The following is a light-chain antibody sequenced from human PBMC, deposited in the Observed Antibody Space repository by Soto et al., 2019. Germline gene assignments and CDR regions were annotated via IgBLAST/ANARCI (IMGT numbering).Light chain of an antibody. CDR3: HQRSNWPRT. CDR2: GAS. J-gene: IGKJ4*01. V-gene: IGKV3-11*01. Sequence: EIVLTQSPATLSLFPGERANLSCRASQNVRTYLAWYQQKPGQAPRLLISGASNRATGIPARFSGSGSGTDFTLTISSLEAEDFAVYYCHQRSNWPRTFGGGTKVEIK. CDR1: QNVRTY.